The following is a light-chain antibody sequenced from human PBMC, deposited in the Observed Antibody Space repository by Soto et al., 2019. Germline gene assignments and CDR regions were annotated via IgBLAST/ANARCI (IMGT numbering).Light chain of an antibody. CDR2: GAS. Sequence: EIVMTQSPATLSVSPGERATLSCRASHSASRNLAWYQQKPGQAPRLLIYGASTRATGIPARFSGSGSGTEFTLTISSLQSEDFAVYYCQQYTNWPFPSWTFGQGTKVEIK. CDR3: QQYTNWPFPSWT. CDR1: HSASRN. V-gene: IGKV3-15*01. J-gene: IGKJ1*01.